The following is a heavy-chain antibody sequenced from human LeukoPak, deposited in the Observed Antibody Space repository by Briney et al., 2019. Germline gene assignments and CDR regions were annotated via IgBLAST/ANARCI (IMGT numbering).Heavy chain of an antibody. CDR1: GGSISSYY. CDR3: ARFAYCGGHCWYYFDY. J-gene: IGHJ4*02. V-gene: IGHV4-59*01. D-gene: IGHD2-21*02. CDR2: MYSSGST. Sequence: PSETLSLTCTVSGGSISSYYWSWIRQPPGKGLEWIGYMYSSGSTNYNPSLKSRITISVDTSKNQFSLKLSSVTAADTAVYYCARFAYCGGHCWYYFDYWGQGSLVTVSS.